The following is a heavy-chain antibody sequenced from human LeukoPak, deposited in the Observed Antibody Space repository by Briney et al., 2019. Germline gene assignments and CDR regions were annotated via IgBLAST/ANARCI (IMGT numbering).Heavy chain of an antibody. D-gene: IGHD3-22*01. CDR2: ISSSSSYI. J-gene: IGHJ4*02. CDR1: GFTFSSYS. V-gene: IGHV3-21*04. CDR3: AKGTDSSGRPRGGFDY. Sequence: GGSLRLSCAASGFTFSSYSMNWVRQAPGKGLEWVSSISSSSSYIYYADSVKGRFTISRDNAKNSLYLQMNSLRVEDTAVYYCAKGTDSSGRPRGGFDYWGQGTLATVSS.